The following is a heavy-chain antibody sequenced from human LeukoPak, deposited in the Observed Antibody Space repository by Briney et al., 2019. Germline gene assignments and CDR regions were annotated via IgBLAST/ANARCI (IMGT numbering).Heavy chain of an antibody. CDR2: ISSSSNTI. CDR1: GFTFSSYN. CDR3: ATESGTYSGTCFDY. J-gene: IGHJ4*02. D-gene: IGHD1-26*01. V-gene: IGHV3-48*01. Sequence: VGTGGSLRLSCAASGFTFSSYNMYWVRQAPGKGLEWVSYISSSSNTIYYADSVKGRFTISRDNAKNSLYLQMNSLRAEDTAVYYCATESGTYSGTCFDYWGQGNLVTVSS.